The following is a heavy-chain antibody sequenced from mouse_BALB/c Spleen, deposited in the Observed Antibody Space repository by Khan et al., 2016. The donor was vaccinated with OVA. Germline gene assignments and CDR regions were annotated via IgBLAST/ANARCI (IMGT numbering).Heavy chain of an antibody. CDR1: GYSITSDYA. D-gene: IGHD1-1*01. Sequence: EVQLQESGLGLVKPSQSLSLTCTVTGYSITSDYAWNWIRQFPGNKLEWMGYISYSGNTKYNPSLKSRISITRDTSKNQFFLQLNSVTIEDTATYFCARIYGGDFDYWGQGTTLTVSS. CDR2: ISYSGNT. J-gene: IGHJ2*01. CDR3: ARIYGGDFDY. V-gene: IGHV3-2*02.